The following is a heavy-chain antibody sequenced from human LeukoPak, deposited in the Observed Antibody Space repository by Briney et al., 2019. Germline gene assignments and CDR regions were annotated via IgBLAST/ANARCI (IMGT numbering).Heavy chain of an antibody. V-gene: IGHV4-38-2*02. CDR2: IYHSGST. J-gene: IGHJ4*02. CDR3: ARDRQGTGGSFDY. CDR1: GYSISSGYY. Sequence: SETLSLTCTVSGYSISSGYYWGWIRQPPGKGLEWIGSIYHSGSTYYNPSLKSRVTISVDTSKNQFSLKLSSVTAADTAVYYCARDRQGTGGSFDYWGQGTLVTVSS. D-gene: IGHD3-16*01.